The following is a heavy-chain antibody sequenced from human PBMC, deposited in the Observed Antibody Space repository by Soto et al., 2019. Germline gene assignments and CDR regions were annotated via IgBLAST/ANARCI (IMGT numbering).Heavy chain of an antibody. CDR3: ARDRERVTVNGGIALGAMQV. J-gene: IGHJ6*02. CDR1: GFTFHYYW. D-gene: IGHD3-22*01. CDR2: VKPDGSAT. V-gene: IGHV3-7*03. Sequence: VGSLRLSCAASGFTFHYYWMTWVRQAPGKGLEWVANVKPDGSATFYADSLKGRFTVSRDNANNSVSLQMHSLRADDTAVYYCARDRERVTVNGGIALGAMQVWGHGTTVTVSS.